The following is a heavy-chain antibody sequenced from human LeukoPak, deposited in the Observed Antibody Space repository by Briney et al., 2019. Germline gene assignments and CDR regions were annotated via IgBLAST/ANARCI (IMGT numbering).Heavy chain of an antibody. D-gene: IGHD6-19*01. Sequence: PGGSLRLSCAASGFTFSSYEMNWVRQAPGKGLEWVSYISSSGSTIYYADSVKGRFTISRDNAKNSLYLQMNSLRGEDTAVYYCAKDLTQWSKHYNYYMDVWGKGTTVTISS. J-gene: IGHJ6*03. CDR1: GFTFSSYE. V-gene: IGHV3-48*03. CDR2: ISSSGSTI. CDR3: AKDLTQWSKHYNYYMDV.